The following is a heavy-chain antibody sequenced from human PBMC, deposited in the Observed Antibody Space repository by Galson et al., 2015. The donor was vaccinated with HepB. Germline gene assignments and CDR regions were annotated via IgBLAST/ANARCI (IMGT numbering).Heavy chain of an antibody. CDR2: ISSSSSYI. D-gene: IGHD6-13*01. CDR1: GFTFSSYS. J-gene: IGHJ4*02. Sequence: SLRLSCAASGFTFSSYSMNWVRQAPGKGLEWVSSISSSSSYIYYADSVKGRFTISRDNAKNSLYLQMNSLRAEDTALYYCAREAAACTGSDYWGQGTLVTVSS. V-gene: IGHV3-21*01. CDR3: AREAAACTGSDY.